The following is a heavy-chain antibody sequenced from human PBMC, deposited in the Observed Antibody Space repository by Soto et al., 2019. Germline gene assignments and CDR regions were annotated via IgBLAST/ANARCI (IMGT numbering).Heavy chain of an antibody. J-gene: IGHJ4*02. CDR2: INSGGSRT. Sequence: EVHLAESGGALVHPGGSLRLSCAASGLVFNSHGRHWVRQAPGKGLVWVARINSGGSRTNYADSVKGRFTISRDNAKDTLYLDMSSLRVDDTAIYYCARGNCSGDTCFFGGTHWGQGTLVTVAS. CDR1: GLVFNSHG. D-gene: IGHD2-21*02. CDR3: ARGNCSGDTCFFGGTH. V-gene: IGHV3-74*01.